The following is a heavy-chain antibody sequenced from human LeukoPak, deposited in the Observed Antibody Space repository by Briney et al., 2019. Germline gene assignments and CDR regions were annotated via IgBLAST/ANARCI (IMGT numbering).Heavy chain of an antibody. J-gene: IGHJ4*02. CDR1: GFTLRSYS. Sequence: GGSLRLSCAASGFTLRSYSMNWVRQAPGKGLEWVSSISSSSSYIYYADSVKGRFTISRDNAKNSLYLQMNSLRAEETAVYYCARVFGGDYWGQGTLVTVSS. V-gene: IGHV3-21*01. CDR3: ARVFGGDY. D-gene: IGHD3-16*01. CDR2: ISSSSSYI.